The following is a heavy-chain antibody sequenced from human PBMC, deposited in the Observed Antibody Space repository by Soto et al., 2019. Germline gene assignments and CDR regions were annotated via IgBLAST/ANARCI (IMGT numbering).Heavy chain of an antibody. CDR3: ERQMNRYGYGRKFDS. CDR2: IYYSGNT. Sequence: PSETLSLTCTVSGASIISSSSHWDWIRQPRGKGLEWIGSIYYSGNTYYNPSVKSRVTISVDTSKNQFSLKLSAVTAADTAVYFCERQMNRYGYGRKFDSWGQGAPVTVSS. J-gene: IGHJ4*02. CDR1: GASIISSSSH. V-gene: IGHV4-39*01. D-gene: IGHD5-18*01.